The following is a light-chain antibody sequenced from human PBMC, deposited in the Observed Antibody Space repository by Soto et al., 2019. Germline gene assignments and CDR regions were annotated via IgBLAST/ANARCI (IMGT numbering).Light chain of an antibody. J-gene: IGKJ1*01. CDR3: QQYGTSEII. CDR2: DTS. CDR1: QSINSYY. V-gene: IGKV3-20*01. Sequence: EIVLTQSPGTLSLSPGERATLPCRASQSINSYYVAWYQQRPGQAPRLLIYDTSSRASGIPDRFSGSGSGTDFTLTISRLETEDFAVFYCQQYGTSEIIFGQGTKVDIK.